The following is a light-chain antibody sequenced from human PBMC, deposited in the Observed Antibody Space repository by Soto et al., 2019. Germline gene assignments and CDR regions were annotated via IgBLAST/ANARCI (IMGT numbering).Light chain of an antibody. Sequence: QSVLTQPRSVSGSPGQSVTISCTGTSSDVGGYNYVSWYQQHPGKAPKLMIYDVSKRPSGVPDRFSGSKSGNTASLTISGLQAEDEADYYCCSYAGSYTLSGEGTKLTVL. CDR1: SSDVGGYNY. CDR3: CSYAGSYTL. J-gene: IGLJ2*01. CDR2: DVS. V-gene: IGLV2-11*01.